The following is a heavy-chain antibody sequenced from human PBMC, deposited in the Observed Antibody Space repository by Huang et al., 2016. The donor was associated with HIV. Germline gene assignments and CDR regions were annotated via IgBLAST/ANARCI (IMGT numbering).Heavy chain of an antibody. CDR2: LIPRFGKT. CDR3: ARDRGYYGAGSFTL. J-gene: IGHJ4*02. D-gene: IGHD3-10*01. CDR1: GGTFRNDA. Sequence: QVRLVQSGAEVKKPGSSVRVSCKTSGGTFRNDAISWVRQAPGQGLEWMGGLIPRFGKTHHAKRFKGIFTVVADDSANTVHMDLNSLTSEDTAIYYCARDRGYYGAGSFTLWGQGTLVTVSS. V-gene: IGHV1-69*13.